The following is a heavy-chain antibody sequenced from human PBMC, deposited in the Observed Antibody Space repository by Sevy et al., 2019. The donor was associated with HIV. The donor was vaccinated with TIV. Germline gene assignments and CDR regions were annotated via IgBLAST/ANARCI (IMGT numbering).Heavy chain of an antibody. V-gene: IGHV3-23*01. D-gene: IGHD1-1*01. CDR1: GFIFSSYV. J-gene: IGHJ4*02. CDR3: EAITTAGRDY. Sequence: GGSLRLSCAASGFIFSSYVMSWVRQAPGKGLEWVSSISGSGGYTYYADSVKGRFTISRDNSNNMLYLQMNSLRAEDTAIYYCEAITTAGRDYWGQGTLVIVSS. CDR2: ISGSGGYT.